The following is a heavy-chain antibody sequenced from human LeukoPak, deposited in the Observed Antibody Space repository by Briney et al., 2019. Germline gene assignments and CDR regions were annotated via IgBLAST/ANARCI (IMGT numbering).Heavy chain of an antibody. Sequence: ASVKVSCKASGYTFTSYGISWVRQAPGQGLEWMGWISAYNGNTNYAQKLQGRVTMTTDTSTSTAYMELRSLRSDDTAVYYCARELEYYDILTGYYPPDYWGQGTLVTVSS. CDR3: ARELEYYDILTGYYPPDY. V-gene: IGHV1-18*01. CDR1: GYTFTSYG. J-gene: IGHJ4*02. CDR2: ISAYNGNT. D-gene: IGHD3-9*01.